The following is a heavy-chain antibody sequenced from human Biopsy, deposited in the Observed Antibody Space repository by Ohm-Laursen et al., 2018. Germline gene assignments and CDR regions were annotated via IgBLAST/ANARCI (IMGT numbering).Heavy chain of an antibody. CDR3: ARGTGRYYVYGAFDI. V-gene: IGHV4-4*07. D-gene: IGHD1-26*01. Sequence: TLSLTCPVSGDSINNYYWSWIRQPAGKGLEWIGRIYTSGSPNYNLSLESRVTMSVDTSENQFSLNLRSVTAADTAVYYCARGTGRYYVYGAFDIWGQGTVVTVSS. J-gene: IGHJ3*02. CDR1: GDSINNYY. CDR2: IYTSGSP.